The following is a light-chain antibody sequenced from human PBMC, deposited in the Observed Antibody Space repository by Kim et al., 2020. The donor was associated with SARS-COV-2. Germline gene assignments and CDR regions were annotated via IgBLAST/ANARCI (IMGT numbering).Light chain of an antibody. CDR1: QSVSSY. CDR3: QQRSNWPPRVT. V-gene: IGKV3-11*01. Sequence: EIVLTQSPATLSLSPGERATLSCRASQSVSSYLAWYQQKPGQAPRLLIYDASNRATGIPARLSGSGSGTDFTLTISSLEPEDFAVYYCQQRSNWPPRVTFGGGTKVDIK. J-gene: IGKJ4*01. CDR2: DAS.